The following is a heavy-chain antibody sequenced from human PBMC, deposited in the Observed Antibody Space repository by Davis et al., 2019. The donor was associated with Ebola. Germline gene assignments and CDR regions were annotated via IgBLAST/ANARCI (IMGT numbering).Heavy chain of an antibody. Sequence: ASVKVSCKASGYTFTSYDINWVRQATGQGLEWMGWMNPNSGNTGYAQKFQGRVTMTRNTSISTAYMELSSLRSEDTAVYYCALAARNYDSSGYYTYYFDYWGQGTLVTVSS. J-gene: IGHJ4*02. CDR3: ALAARNYDSSGYYTYYFDY. V-gene: IGHV1-8*01. CDR1: GYTFTSYD. D-gene: IGHD3-22*01. CDR2: MNPNSGNT.